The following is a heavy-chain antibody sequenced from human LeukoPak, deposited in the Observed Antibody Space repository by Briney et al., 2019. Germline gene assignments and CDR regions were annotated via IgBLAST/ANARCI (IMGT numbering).Heavy chain of an antibody. CDR1: GYTFTSYD. CDR2: MNPNSGNT. Sequence: EASVKVSCKASGYTFTSYDINWVRQATGQGLEWMGWMNPNSGNTGYAQKFQGRVTMTRNTSISTAYMELSSLRSEDTAVYYCARGSYDILTGYSYYYYMDVWGKGTTVTISS. CDR3: ARGSYDILTGYSYYYYMDV. D-gene: IGHD3-9*01. V-gene: IGHV1-8*01. J-gene: IGHJ6*03.